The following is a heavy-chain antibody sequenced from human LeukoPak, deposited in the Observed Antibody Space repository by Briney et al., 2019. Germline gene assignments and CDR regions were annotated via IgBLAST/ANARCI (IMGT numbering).Heavy chain of an antibody. V-gene: IGHV3-7*03. CDR2: IKQDGSEK. Sequence: PGGSLRLSCAASGFTFSSYWMSWVRQAPGKGLEWVANIKQDGSEKYYVDSVKGRFTISRDNAKNSLYLQMNSLRAEDTAVYYCARDTRISWFGELSYYYYGMDVWGQGTTVTVSS. CDR3: ARDTRISWFGELSYYYYGMDV. J-gene: IGHJ6*02. CDR1: GFTFSSYW. D-gene: IGHD3-10*01.